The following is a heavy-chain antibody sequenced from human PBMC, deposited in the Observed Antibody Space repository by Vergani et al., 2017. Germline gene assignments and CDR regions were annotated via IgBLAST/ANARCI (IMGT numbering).Heavy chain of an antibody. J-gene: IGHJ3*02. V-gene: IGHV3-23*01. CDR3: AIKKSPSGAFDI. Sequence: EVQLLESGGGLVQPGGSLSLSCAASGFTFSSYAMSWVRQAPGKGLEWVSAISGSGGSTYYADSVKGRFTISRDNSKNTLYLQMNSLRAEDTAVYYCAIKKSPSGAFDIWGQGTMVTVSS. CDR1: GFTFSSYA. CDR2: ISGSGGST.